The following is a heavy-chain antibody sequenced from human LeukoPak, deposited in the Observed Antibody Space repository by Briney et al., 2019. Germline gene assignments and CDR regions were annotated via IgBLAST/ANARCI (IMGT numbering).Heavy chain of an antibody. CDR2: IYYSGSS. CDR1: GGSLSSYY. Sequence: SETLSLTCTVSGGSLSSYYWGWIRQPPGTGLERIGYIYYSGSSNYNPSLKSRVTISVDTSKNQFSLKLSSVTAADTAVYDCARGRSSMVRGYYYYYMDVWGKGTTVTNSS. V-gene: IGHV4-59*01. CDR3: ARGRSSMVRGYYYYYMDV. J-gene: IGHJ6*03. D-gene: IGHD3-10*01.